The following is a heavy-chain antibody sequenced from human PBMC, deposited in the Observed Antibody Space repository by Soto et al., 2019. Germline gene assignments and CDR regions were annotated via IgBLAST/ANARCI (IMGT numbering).Heavy chain of an antibody. CDR1: GFTFSSYG. Sequence: QVQLVESGGGVVQPGRSLRLSCAASGFTFSSYGMHWVRQAPGKGLEWVAVISYDGSNKYYADSVKGRFTISRDNSKNTLYLQMNSLRAEDTAVYYCAKEVASGWDPEYYFDYWGQGTLVTVSS. CDR2: ISYDGSNK. J-gene: IGHJ4*02. V-gene: IGHV3-30*18. D-gene: IGHD6-19*01. CDR3: AKEVASGWDPEYYFDY.